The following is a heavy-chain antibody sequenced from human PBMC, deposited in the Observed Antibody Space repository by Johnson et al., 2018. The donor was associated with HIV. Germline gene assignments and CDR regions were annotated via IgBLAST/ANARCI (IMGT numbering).Heavy chain of an antibody. J-gene: IGHJ3*01. D-gene: IGHD1-26*01. CDR3: ARSYSGNSAFDF. Sequence: VQLVESGGGVVQPGTSLRLSCAASGFTFSNYAMGWVRQAPGKGLEWVANIKQDGSEKYYVYSVKGRFTITRENAKNSVYLQMNSLSAEDTAVYYCARSYSGNSAFDFWGQGTVVTVSS. CDR1: GFTFSNYA. CDR2: IKQDGSEK. V-gene: IGHV3-7*01.